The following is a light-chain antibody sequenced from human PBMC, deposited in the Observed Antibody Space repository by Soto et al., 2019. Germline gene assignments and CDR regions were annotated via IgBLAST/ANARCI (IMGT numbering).Light chain of an antibody. Sequence: IVLTHSPGTLSLSPGERATLSCRASQSVTSYLAWYQQKPGQAPRLLIYDASNRATGISARFSGSGSGTDFTLTISSLEPEDFAVYYCQQRSNWPPTFGQGTKVDIK. CDR2: DAS. CDR3: QQRSNWPPT. CDR1: QSVTSY. J-gene: IGKJ1*01. V-gene: IGKV3-11*01.